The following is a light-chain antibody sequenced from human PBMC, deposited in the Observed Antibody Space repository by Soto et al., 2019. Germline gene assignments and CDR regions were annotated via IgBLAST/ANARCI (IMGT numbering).Light chain of an antibody. V-gene: IGLV1-40*01. CDR1: SSNIGAGYD. Sequence: QPVLTQPPSVSGAPGQRVTISCTGSSSNIGAGYDVHWYQQLPGTAPKLLIYGNSNLPSGVPDRFSGSKSGTSASLAITGLQAEDEADYYCQSYDSSLSGSVVFGGGTKLTVL. CDR3: QSYDSSLSGSVV. CDR2: GNS. J-gene: IGLJ2*01.